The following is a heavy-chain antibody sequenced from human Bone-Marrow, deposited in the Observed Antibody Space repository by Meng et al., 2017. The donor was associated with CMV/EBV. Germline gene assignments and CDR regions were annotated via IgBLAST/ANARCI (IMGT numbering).Heavy chain of an antibody. V-gene: IGHV1-46*01. D-gene: IGHD2-15*01. Sequence: ASVKVSCKASGYTFTVYYMHWVRQAPGKGLEWMGIIDPSGGSTSYAQKFQGRVTMTRDTSTSTAYMELSSLRSEDTAVYYCARDSGDPRWFDYWGQGTLVTVSS. CDR3: ARDSGDPRWFDY. J-gene: IGHJ4*02. CDR1: GYTFTVYY. CDR2: IDPSGGST.